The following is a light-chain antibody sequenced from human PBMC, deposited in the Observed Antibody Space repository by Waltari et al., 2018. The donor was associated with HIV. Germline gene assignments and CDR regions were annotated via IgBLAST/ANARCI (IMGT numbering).Light chain of an antibody. V-gene: IGLV1-40*01. CDR3: QSYDRSLSVWV. CDR1: SSNTGAGYD. Sequence: QSVLTQPPSVSGAPGQRVTISCTGSSSNTGAGYDVQCYQQLPGTAPRRLIYDNTIRPSGVPDRFSGSKSGTSASLAIAGLQDEDEAVYYCQSYDRSLSVWVFGGGTKVTVL. J-gene: IGLJ3*02. CDR2: DNT.